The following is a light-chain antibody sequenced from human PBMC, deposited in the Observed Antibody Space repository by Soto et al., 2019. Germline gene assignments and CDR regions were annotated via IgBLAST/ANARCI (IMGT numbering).Light chain of an antibody. CDR3: QQRSNWPIT. CDR1: QSVSSSY. Sequence: EIVLTQSPGTLSLSPGERATLSCRASQSVSSSYLAWYQQKPGQAARLLIYGASSRATGIPDRFSGSGSGTDFPPTISRLEPEDFAVYYCQQRSNWPITFGQGTRLEIK. J-gene: IGKJ5*01. CDR2: GAS. V-gene: IGKV3D-20*02.